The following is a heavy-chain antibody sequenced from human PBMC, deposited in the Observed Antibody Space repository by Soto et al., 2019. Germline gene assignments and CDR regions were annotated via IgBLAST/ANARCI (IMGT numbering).Heavy chain of an antibody. CDR2: ISGSGGST. J-gene: IGHJ5*02. CDR1: GFTFSSYA. CDR3: AKDTRGGFPRNWFDP. D-gene: IGHD3-16*01. Sequence: GGSLRLSCAASGFTFSSYAMSWVRQAPGKGLEWVSAISGSGGSTYYADSVKGRFTISRDNSKNTLYLQMNSLRAEDMAVYYCAKDTRGGFPRNWFDPWGQGTLVTVSS. V-gene: IGHV3-23*01.